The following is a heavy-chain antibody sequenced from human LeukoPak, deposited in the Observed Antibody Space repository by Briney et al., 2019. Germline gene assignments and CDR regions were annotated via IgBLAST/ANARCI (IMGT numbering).Heavy chain of an antibody. CDR1: GFTFSNAW. CDR3: TTASGELRYFDWFPYYYYYYMDV. Sequence: PGGSLRLSCAASGFTFSNAWMSWVRRAPGKGLEWVGRIKSKTDGGTTDYAAPVKGRFTISRDDSKNTLYLQMNSLKTEDTAVYYCTTASGELRYFDWFPYYYYYYMDVWGKGTTVTVSS. J-gene: IGHJ6*03. CDR2: IKSKTDGGTT. D-gene: IGHD3-9*01. V-gene: IGHV3-15*01.